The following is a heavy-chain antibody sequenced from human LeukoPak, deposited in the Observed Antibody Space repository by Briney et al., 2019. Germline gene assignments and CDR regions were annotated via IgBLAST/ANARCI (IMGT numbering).Heavy chain of an antibody. CDR3: VRVPLHPTISHFDL. CDR1: GFSVNNKY. J-gene: IGHJ4*02. D-gene: IGHD1-14*01. V-gene: IGHV3-53*04. Sequence: PGGSLILSCAASGFSVNNKYMSWVRQPPGKGLEWVSVIYSDDRTFYADSVKGRFTISRHNSKNTLYLQMNSLTPDDTAVYYCVRVPLHPTISHFDLWGQGALVSVSS. CDR2: IYSDDRT.